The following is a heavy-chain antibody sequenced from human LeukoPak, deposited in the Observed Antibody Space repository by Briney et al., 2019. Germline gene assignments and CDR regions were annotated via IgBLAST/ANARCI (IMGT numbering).Heavy chain of an antibody. V-gene: IGHV1-18*01. D-gene: IGHD6-13*01. CDR2: ISAYNGHT. J-gene: IGHJ3*02. CDR1: GYTFTSYG. Sequence: ASVKVSCKASGYTFTSYGISWARQAPGQGLEWMGWISAYNGHTNYAQKLQRRVTMNRDTSTSSAHIAQRSLSSDDAAVYYCARDEPPGYSSSWYIGGDAFDIRGQGTMVTVSS. CDR3: ARDEPPGYSSSWYIGGDAFDI.